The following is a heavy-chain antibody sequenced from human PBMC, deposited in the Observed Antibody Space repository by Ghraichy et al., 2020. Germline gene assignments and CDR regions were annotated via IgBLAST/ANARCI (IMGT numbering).Heavy chain of an antibody. J-gene: IGHJ6*02. V-gene: IGHV5-51*01. CDR1: GYSFTSYW. CDR3: ARHQVDTAMVPDLYYYYYGMDV. CDR2: IYPGDSDT. D-gene: IGHD5-18*01. Sequence: GESLNISCKGSGYSFTSYWIGWVRQMPGKGLEWMGIIYPGDSDTRYSPSFQGQVTISADKSISTAYLQWSSLKASDTAMYYCARHQVDTAMVPDLYYYYYGMDVWGQGTTVTVSS.